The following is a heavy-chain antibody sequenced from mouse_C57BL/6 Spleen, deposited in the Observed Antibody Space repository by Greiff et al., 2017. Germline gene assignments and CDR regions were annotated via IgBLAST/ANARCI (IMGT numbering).Heavy chain of an antibody. CDR2: IDPETGGT. CDR1: GYTFTDYE. D-gene: IGHD1-1*01. CDR3: TSGDYGSSHWYFDV. J-gene: IGHJ1*03. V-gene: IGHV1-15*01. Sequence: VQLQQSGAELVRPGASVTLSCKASGYTFTDYEMPWVKQTPVHGLGWIGAIDPETGGTAYNQKFKGKAILTADKSSSTAYMELRSLTSEDSAVYYCTSGDYGSSHWYFDVWGTGTTVTVSS.